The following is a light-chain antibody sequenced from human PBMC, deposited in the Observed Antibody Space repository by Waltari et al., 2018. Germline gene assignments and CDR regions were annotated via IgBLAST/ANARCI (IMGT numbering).Light chain of an antibody. Sequence: DIQMTQSPSSLSASVGDRVTITCQASQNISNYLNWYQQKPGKAPKLLIYDASNLETGVPSRFSGSGSGTDFTLTISSLQPEDIATYYCQQYDNPPLTFGGGTKLEIK. CDR1: QNISNY. CDR3: QQYDNPPLT. V-gene: IGKV1-33*01. CDR2: DAS. J-gene: IGKJ4*01.